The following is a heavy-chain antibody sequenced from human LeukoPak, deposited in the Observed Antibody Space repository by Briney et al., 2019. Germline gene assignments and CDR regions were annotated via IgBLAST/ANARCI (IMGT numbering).Heavy chain of an antibody. J-gene: IGHJ6*02. CDR3: AREGRGLSVGMDV. D-gene: IGHD3-10*01. CDR2: IYYSGST. CDR1: GDSISSYY. Sequence: KASETLSLTCTVSGDSISSYYWSWIRQPPGKGLGWIGSIYYSGSTNYNPSLKSRVTISVDTSRNQLSLKLNSVTATDTAVYYCAREGRGLSVGMDVWGQGTTVTVSS. V-gene: IGHV4-59*12.